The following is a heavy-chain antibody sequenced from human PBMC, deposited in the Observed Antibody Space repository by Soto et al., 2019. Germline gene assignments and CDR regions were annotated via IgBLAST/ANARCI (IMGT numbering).Heavy chain of an antibody. CDR3: AREGGESSDGLYYFDS. Sequence: SETLSLTCTVSGGSTSSDNYWSWIRQPPGKGLEWIGHIYYSGNTDYNPSLKSRLAISIDTSKNQFSLKPSSVTAADTAVYFCAREGGESSDGLYYFDSWGQGSLVTVSS. CDR2: IYYSGNT. D-gene: IGHD3-16*01. CDR1: GGSTSSDNY. J-gene: IGHJ4*02. V-gene: IGHV4-30-4*01.